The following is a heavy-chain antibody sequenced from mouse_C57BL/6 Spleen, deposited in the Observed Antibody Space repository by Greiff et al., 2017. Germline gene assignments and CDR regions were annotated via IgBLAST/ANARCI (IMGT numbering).Heavy chain of an antibody. CDR2: ISGGGGNT. J-gene: IGHJ3*01. D-gene: IGHD2-4*01. Sequence: EVQLVESGGGLVKPGGSLKLSCAASGFTFSSYTMSWVRQTPEQRLEWVATISGGGGNTYYPDSVQGRFTISRDNAKNTLYLRMSSLRSEDTALYYCATNYDYDVGFAYWGQGTLVTVSA. CDR3: ATNYDYDVGFAY. CDR1: GFTFSSYT. V-gene: IGHV5-9*01.